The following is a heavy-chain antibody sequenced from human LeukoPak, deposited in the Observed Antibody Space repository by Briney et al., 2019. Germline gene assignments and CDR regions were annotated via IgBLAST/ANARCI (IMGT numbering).Heavy chain of an antibody. CDR2: IRYDGSNK. CDR1: GFTFSSYG. Sequence: LPGGSLRLSCAASGFTFSSYGMHWVRQAPGKGLEWVAFIRYDGSNKYYADSVKGRFTISRDNSKNTLYLQLNSLRAEDTAIYYCAKDLVAGKNYFDYWGQGTLVTVSS. J-gene: IGHJ4*02. CDR3: AKDLVAGKNYFDY. D-gene: IGHD6-19*01. V-gene: IGHV3-30*02.